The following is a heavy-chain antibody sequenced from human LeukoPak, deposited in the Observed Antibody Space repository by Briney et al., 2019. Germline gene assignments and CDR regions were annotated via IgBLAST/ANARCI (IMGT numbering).Heavy chain of an antibody. CDR1: GFTFDDYA. CDR3: AKEADYGDYLRYFDY. J-gene: IGHJ4*02. D-gene: IGHD4-17*01. Sequence: GGSLRLSCAASGFTFDDYAMHWVRQAPGKGLEWVSGISWNSGSIGYADSVKGRFTISRDNAKNSLYPQMNSLRAEDTALYYCAKEADYGDYLRYFDYWGQGTLVTVSS. CDR2: ISWNSGSI. V-gene: IGHV3-9*01.